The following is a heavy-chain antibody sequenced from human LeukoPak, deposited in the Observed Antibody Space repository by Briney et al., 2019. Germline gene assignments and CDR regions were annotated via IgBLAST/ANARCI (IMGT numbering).Heavy chain of an antibody. CDR3: ALDYYDSSGYGAPQH. V-gene: IGHV1-2*02. J-gene: IGHJ1*01. Sequence: ASVKVSCKASGYTFTGYYMHWVRQAPGQGLEWMGWINPNSGGTNYAQKFQGRVTMTRDTSISTAYMELSRLRSDDTAVYYCALDYYDSSGYGAPQHWGQGTLVTVSS. CDR1: GYTFTGYY. D-gene: IGHD3-22*01. CDR2: INPNSGGT.